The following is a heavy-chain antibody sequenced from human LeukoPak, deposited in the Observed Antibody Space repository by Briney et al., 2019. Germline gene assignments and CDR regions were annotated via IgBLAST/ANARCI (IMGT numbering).Heavy chain of an antibody. CDR2: INHRGST. CDR3: AVEYSSSGARNVY. J-gene: IGHJ4*02. D-gene: IGHD6-6*01. Sequence: SETLSLTCAVYGGSFSGYYWSWIREPPGKGLEWLGEINHRGSTNYNPSLKSRVTISVDTSKNQFSLNLSSVTAADTAVYYCAVEYSSSGARNVYWGQGTLVTVSS. V-gene: IGHV4-34*01. CDR1: GGSFSGYY.